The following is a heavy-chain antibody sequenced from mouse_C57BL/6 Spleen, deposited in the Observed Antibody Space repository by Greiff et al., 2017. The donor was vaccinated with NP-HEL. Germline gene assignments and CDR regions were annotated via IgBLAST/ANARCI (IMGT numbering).Heavy chain of an antibody. CDR3: ARWGSSGYDWFAY. D-gene: IGHD3-2*02. CDR1: GYTFTSYG. Sequence: QVQLQQPGAELVKPGASVTLSCKASGYTFTSYGMHWVKQTPGRGLEWIGRIDPNSGGTTYNEKFKSKATLTADNPSRTAYMQLDSLTSEGSAVYYCARWGSSGYDWFAYWGQGTLVTVSA. CDR2: IDPNSGGT. V-gene: IGHV1-72*01. J-gene: IGHJ3*01.